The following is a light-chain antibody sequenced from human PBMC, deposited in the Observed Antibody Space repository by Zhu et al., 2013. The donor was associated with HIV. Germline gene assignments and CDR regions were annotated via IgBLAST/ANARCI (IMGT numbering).Light chain of an antibody. J-gene: IGKJ1*01. CDR2: EAS. CDR3: QQIYSTPPT. Sequence: DIQMTQSPSTLSASVGDRVTITCRASKSISTWLAWYQQKPGKAPKLLIYEASTSESGVPSRFSGGGSGTDFTLTISSLQPEDFATYYCQQIYSTPPTFGQGTKVEIK. V-gene: IGKV1-5*03. CDR1: KSISTW.